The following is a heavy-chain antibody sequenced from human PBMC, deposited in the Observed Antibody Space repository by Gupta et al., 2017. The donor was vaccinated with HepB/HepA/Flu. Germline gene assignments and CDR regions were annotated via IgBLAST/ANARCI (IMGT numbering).Heavy chain of an antibody. CDR2: INPNSGGT. D-gene: IGHD1-7*01. Sequence: GASVKVSCKASGYTFTGYYMHWVRQAPGQGLEWMGWINPNSGGTNYAQKFQGWVTMTRDTSISTAYMELSRLRSDDTAVYYCARGQELPQANWFDPWGQGTLVTVSS. CDR3: ARGQELPQANWFDP. V-gene: IGHV1-2*04. CDR1: GYTFTGYY. J-gene: IGHJ5*02.